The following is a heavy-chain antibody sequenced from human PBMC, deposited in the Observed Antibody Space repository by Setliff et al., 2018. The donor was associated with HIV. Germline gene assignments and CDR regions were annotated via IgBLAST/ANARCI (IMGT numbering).Heavy chain of an antibody. Sequence: ASVKVSCKASGYTFTNYAMHWVRQAPGQRLEWMGWTNAGNGDTKYSQKFQGRVTFTWDTSASTAYMELSSLRSEDTALYYCARDSGDDYSDYYYYGIDVWGQGTTVTVSS. J-gene: IGHJ6*02. CDR1: GYTFTNYA. V-gene: IGHV1-3*01. D-gene: IGHD4-4*01. CDR2: TNAGNGDT. CDR3: ARDSGDDYSDYYYYGIDV.